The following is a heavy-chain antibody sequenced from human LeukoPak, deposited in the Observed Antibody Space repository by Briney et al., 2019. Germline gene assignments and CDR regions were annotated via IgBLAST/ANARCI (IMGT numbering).Heavy chain of an antibody. CDR2: INPNSGGT. CDR1: GYTFTSYD. CDR3: ARALTGSGDRAAADY. V-gene: IGHV1-2*02. J-gene: IGHJ4*02. D-gene: IGHD6-13*01. Sequence: GASVKVSCKASGYTFTSYDINWVRQATGQGLEWMGWINPNSGGTNYAQKFQGRVTMTRDTSISTACMELSRLRSDDTAVYYCARALTGSGDRAAADYWGQGTLVTVSS.